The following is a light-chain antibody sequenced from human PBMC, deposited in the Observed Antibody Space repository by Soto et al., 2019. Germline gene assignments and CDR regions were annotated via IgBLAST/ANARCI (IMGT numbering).Light chain of an antibody. V-gene: IGKV3-15*01. CDR3: QQYNNRPPVWT. Sequence: EIVMTQSPATLSVSPGERATLSCRASQSVSSNLAWYQQKPGQAPRLLIYGASTRATGIPARFSGSGSGTEFTLTISSLQSEDFAVYYCQQYNNRPPVWTFGQGTKVDIK. CDR2: GAS. J-gene: IGKJ1*01. CDR1: QSVSSN.